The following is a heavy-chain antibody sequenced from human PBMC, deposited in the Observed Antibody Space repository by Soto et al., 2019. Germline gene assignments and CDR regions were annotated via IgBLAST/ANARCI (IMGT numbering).Heavy chain of an antibody. J-gene: IGHJ4*02. D-gene: IGHD1-26*01. V-gene: IGHV3-30*18. CDR2: ISYDGSNT. Sequence: QVQLVESGGGVVQPGRSLRLSCAASGFTFSSYGMQWVRQAPSKGLEWVAIISYDGSNTYYADSVKGRFTISRDNSKNTLYLQMNSLRAEDTSVYYCAKEGGLSGSYYISSSYYFDYWGQGTMVIVSS. CDR3: AKEGGLSGSYYISSSYYFDY. CDR1: GFTFSSYG.